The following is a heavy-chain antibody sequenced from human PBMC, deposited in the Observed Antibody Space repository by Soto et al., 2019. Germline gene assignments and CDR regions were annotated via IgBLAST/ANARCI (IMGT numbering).Heavy chain of an antibody. CDR2: VTGSGRDT. CDR3: AKNGGDSGWPYYFYYMDF. D-gene: IGHD6-19*01. CDR1: GYSLRHYV. J-gene: IGHJ6*03. V-gene: IGHV3-23*01. Sequence: GGSLRLSCSVSGYSLRHYVTTWVRQAPGRGLEWLSGVTGSGRDTYYADSVKGRFTISRDDSANTLYLQMHSLRADDTAVYYCAKNGGDSGWPYYFYYMDFWGRGTTVTVSS.